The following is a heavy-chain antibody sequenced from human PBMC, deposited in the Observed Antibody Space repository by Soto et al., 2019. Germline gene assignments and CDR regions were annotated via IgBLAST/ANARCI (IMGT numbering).Heavy chain of an antibody. Sequence: GASLRLSYATSGFTFSSHGMHRLRQAPGKGLEWVAVIWYDGSNKYYADSVKGRFTISRDNSKNTLYLQMNSLRAEDTAVYYCAREYCSSTSCPGAFDYWGQGT. J-gene: IGHJ4*02. CDR1: GFTFSSHG. CDR2: IWYDGSNK. CDR3: AREYCSSTSCPGAFDY. D-gene: IGHD2-2*01. V-gene: IGHV3-33*01.